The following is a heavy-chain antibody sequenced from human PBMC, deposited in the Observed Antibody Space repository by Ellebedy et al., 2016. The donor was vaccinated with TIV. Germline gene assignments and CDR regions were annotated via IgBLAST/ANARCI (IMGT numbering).Heavy chain of an antibody. CDR3: ATDRGYSGWAGTGLFDP. CDR1: GYTLTELS. J-gene: IGHJ5*02. Sequence: ASVKVSCKVSGYTLTELSMHWVRQAPGKGLEWMGGFDPEDGETIYAQKFQGRVTMTEDTSTDTAYMELSSLRSEDTAVYYCATDRGYSGWAGTGLFDPWGQGTLVTVSS. V-gene: IGHV1-24*01. D-gene: IGHD5-12*01. CDR2: FDPEDGET.